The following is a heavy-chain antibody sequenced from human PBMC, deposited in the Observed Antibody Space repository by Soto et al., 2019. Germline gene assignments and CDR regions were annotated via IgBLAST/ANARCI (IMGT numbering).Heavy chain of an antibody. CDR2: ISGGGGNT. CDR1: GFTFSNYA. V-gene: IGHV3-23*01. J-gene: IGHJ4*02. CDR3: AKERLGRGADY. Sequence: EVQLLESGGGLVQPGGSLRLSCAASGFTFSNYAMSWVRQTPGKGLEWVSTISGGGGNTYYPDSVKGRFTISRDNSKDTVHLQMNILRAEDTAIYYCAKERLGRGADYWGQGALVTVTS.